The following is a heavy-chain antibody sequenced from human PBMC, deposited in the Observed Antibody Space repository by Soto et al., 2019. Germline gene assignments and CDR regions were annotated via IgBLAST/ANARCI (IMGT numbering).Heavy chain of an antibody. CDR1: GEAIYIGGSA. V-gene: IGHV4-31*02. J-gene: IGHJ5*02. CDR3: ARDGSSYANWIDP. CDR2: IYHTGKT. Sequence: PSETRSLTXTVSGEAIYIGGSAGTWIRQHPGKGLELIGYIYHTGKTCYTPSLESRVTMSVDTSKNQFSLKLASVTAADTSVYYCARDGSSYANWIDPWGQGTMVTVSS. D-gene: IGHD3-16*01.